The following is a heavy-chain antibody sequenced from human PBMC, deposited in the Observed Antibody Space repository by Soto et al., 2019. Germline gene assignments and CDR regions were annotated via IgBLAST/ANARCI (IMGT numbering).Heavy chain of an antibody. CDR3: AKDRAPGDYYYYGMDV. Sequence: QVQLVESGGGVVQPGRSLRLSCAASGFTFSSYGMHWVRQAPGKGLEWVAVISYDGSNKYYADSVKGRFTISRDNSKNTLYLQMNSLRAEDTAVYYCAKDRAPGDYYYYGMDVWGQGTTVTVSS. V-gene: IGHV3-30*18. CDR2: ISYDGSNK. CDR1: GFTFSSYG. J-gene: IGHJ6*02. D-gene: IGHD3-10*01.